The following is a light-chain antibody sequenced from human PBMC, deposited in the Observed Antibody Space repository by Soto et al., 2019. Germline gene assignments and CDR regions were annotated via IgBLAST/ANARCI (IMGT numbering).Light chain of an antibody. Sequence: EIVFTQSPGTLSLSPGERATLPCRASQSVSSSYLASYQQKPGQAPRLLIYGASSRATGIPDRFSGSGSGTDFTLTISRPAPEDFTVYYCQQYGSSRTWTFGQGTKVDIK. CDR2: GAS. CDR1: QSVSSSY. J-gene: IGKJ1*01. V-gene: IGKV3-20*01. CDR3: QQYGSSRTWT.